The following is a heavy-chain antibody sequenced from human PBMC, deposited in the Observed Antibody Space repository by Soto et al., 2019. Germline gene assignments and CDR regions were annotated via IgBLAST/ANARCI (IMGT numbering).Heavy chain of an antibody. CDR1: GDTFTDYY. V-gene: IGHV1-46*01. Sequence: QVQLVQSGAEVKKPGASVKVSCKASGDTFTDYYIHWVRQAPGQGLEWMGTVNPSGGHTTYAQHFLGRMSMSRDTSTITLYKELTSLTSEDTDVYYCWRVGHVVVVTGALEYWVQGTLVTVSS. D-gene: IGHD2-21*02. CDR2: VNPSGGHT. J-gene: IGHJ4*02. CDR3: WRVGHVVVVTGALEY.